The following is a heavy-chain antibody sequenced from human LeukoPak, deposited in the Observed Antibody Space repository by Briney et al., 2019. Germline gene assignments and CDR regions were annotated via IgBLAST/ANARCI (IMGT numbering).Heavy chain of an antibody. D-gene: IGHD1-1*01. J-gene: IGHJ4*02. V-gene: IGHV3-30-3*01. Sequence: GGSLRLSCAASGFTFNTFSMYWVRQAPGKGLEWVALISHSGSEKHYADSVEGRFTISRDNSRNTLYLQMNSLSVEDTAFYYCAKDLANSWTTDYWGQGTLVTVSS. CDR1: GFTFNTFS. CDR2: ISHSGSEK. CDR3: AKDLANSWTTDY.